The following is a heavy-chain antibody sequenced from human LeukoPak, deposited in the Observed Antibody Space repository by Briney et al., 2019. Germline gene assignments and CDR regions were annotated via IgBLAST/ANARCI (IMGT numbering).Heavy chain of an antibody. V-gene: IGHV4-38-2*02. CDR3: ATCVRGTTDFGY. J-gene: IGHJ4*02. D-gene: IGHD1-1*01. CDR1: GYSISSTYY. CDR2: VHRSGST. Sequence: KPSETLSLTCTVSGYSISSTYYWGWIRQPPGKGLEWIGSVHRSGSTYYNPSLKSRVTISVDTSKSQFSMNLRSVTAADTAVYYCATCVRGTTDFGYWGQGTLVTVSS.